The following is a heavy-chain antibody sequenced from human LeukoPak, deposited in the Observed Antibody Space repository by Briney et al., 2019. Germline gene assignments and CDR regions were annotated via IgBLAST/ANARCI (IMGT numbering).Heavy chain of an antibody. J-gene: IGHJ4*02. Sequence: PSETLSLTCTVSGGSITGHNWNWIRQPPGKGLEWIGHIYYSEITNYNPSLRSRVTISVDTSKNQFSLKLSAVTAADTAVYYCARGIDYYDSSGYYASSVPLDYWGQGTRVTVSS. D-gene: IGHD3-22*01. V-gene: IGHV4-59*11. CDR2: IYYSEIT. CDR1: GGSITGHN. CDR3: ARGIDYYDSSGYYASSVPLDY.